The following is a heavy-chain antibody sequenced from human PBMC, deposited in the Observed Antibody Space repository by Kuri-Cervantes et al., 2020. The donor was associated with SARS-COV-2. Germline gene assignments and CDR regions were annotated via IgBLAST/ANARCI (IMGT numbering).Heavy chain of an antibody. J-gene: IGHJ5*02. D-gene: IGHD3-3*01. CDR1: GGSFSGYY. Sequence: GSLRLSCAVYGGSFSGYYWSWIRQPPGKGLEWIGEINHSGSTNYNPSLKSRVTISVDTSKNQFSLKLSSVTAADTAVYYCARGRITIFGVVIIQGWFDPWGQGTLVT. V-gene: IGHV4-34*01. CDR2: INHSGST. CDR3: ARGRITIFGVVIIQGWFDP.